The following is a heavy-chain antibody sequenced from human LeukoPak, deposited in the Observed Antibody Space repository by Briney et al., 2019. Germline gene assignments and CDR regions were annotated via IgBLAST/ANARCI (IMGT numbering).Heavy chain of an antibody. D-gene: IGHD5-18*01. V-gene: IGHV4-59*01. J-gene: IGHJ4*02. Sequence: PSETLSLTCTVSGGSISSYYWSWIRQPPGKGLEWIGYIYYSGSTNYNPSLKSRVTTSVDTSKNQFSLKLSSVTAADTAVYYCARSDTALIQGYYFDYWGQGTLVTVSS. CDR3: ARSDTALIQGYYFDY. CDR1: GGSISSYY. CDR2: IYYSGST.